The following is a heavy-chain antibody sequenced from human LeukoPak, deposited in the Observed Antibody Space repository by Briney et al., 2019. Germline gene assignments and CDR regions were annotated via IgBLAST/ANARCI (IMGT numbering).Heavy chain of an antibody. CDR3: ARSLTPGERNAFNI. CDR1: GFTFSSYS. Sequence: PGGSLRLSCAASGFTFSSYSMNWVRQAPGKGLEWVSSISSSSSYIYYADSVKGRFTISRDNAKNSLYLQMGSLRTEDMAVYYCARSLTPGERNAFNIWGQGTMVTVSS. J-gene: IGHJ3*02. V-gene: IGHV3-21*04. CDR2: ISSSSSYI. D-gene: IGHD1-14*01.